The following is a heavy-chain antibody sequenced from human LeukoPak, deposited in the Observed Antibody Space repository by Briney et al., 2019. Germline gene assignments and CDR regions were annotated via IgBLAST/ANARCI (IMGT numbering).Heavy chain of an antibody. CDR1: GFTFRKHA. CDR3: VREEYDNLYFDY. Sequence: GGSLRLSCAASGFTFRKHAMHWVRQAPGKGLEWVAVIAYDGSNKYYADSVKGRFTVSRDNSKNTLYVRMNSLRTEDTAVYYCVREEYDNLYFDYWGQGTLVTVSS. V-gene: IGHV3-30-3*01. D-gene: IGHD6-6*01. CDR2: IAYDGSNK. J-gene: IGHJ4*02.